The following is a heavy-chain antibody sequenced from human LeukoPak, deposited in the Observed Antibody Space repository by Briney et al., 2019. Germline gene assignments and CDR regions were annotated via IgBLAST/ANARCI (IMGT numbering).Heavy chain of an antibody. CDR1: GDSVSSNSAA. Sequence: SQTLSLTCAISGDSVSSNSAAWNWIRQSPSRGLEWLGRTYYRSKWYNDYAVSVKSRITINPDTSKNQFSLHLNSVTPEDTAVYYCARGLPGGGSAHATNYYYYMDVWGKGTTVTVSS. V-gene: IGHV6-1*01. CDR2: TYYRSKWYN. J-gene: IGHJ6*03. D-gene: IGHD1-26*01. CDR3: ARGLPGGGSAHATNYYYYMDV.